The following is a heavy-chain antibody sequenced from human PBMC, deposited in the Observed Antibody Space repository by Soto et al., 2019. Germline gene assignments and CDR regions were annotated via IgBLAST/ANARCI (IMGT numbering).Heavy chain of an antibody. Sequence: PTETLSLTCTVSGGSISSYYWSWIRQPPGKGLEWIGYIYYSGSTNYNPSLKSRVTISVDTSKNQFSLKLSSVTAADTAVYYCARHIAARPDWFDPWGQGTLVTVS. CDR1: GGSISSYY. CDR3: ARHIAARPDWFDP. D-gene: IGHD6-6*01. J-gene: IGHJ5*02. V-gene: IGHV4-59*08. CDR2: IYYSGST.